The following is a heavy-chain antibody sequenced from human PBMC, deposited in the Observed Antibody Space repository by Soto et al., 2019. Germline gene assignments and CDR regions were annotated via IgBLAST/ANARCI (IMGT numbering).Heavy chain of an antibody. D-gene: IGHD3-16*01. CDR1: GFPFSHYW. Sequence: MQMVESGGGSVQPGGSLRLSCAASGFPFSHYWMHWVRQTPGKGLVGVSRINPAGTITNYADSVEGRVTISRDNADSALFLQMTSLSSEDTDLYYCTSDTFGLMDTWGQGTLVTVSS. V-gene: IGHV3-74*01. CDR2: INPAGTIT. J-gene: IGHJ5*02. CDR3: TSDTFGLMDT.